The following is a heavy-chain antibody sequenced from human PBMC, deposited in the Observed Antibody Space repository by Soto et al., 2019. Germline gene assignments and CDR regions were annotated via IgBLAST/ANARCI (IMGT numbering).Heavy chain of an antibody. CDR2: IYYSGST. J-gene: IGHJ5*02. V-gene: IGHV4-39*01. CDR3: ARHIAAAGKYNWFDP. CDR1: GGSISSSSYY. Sequence: QLQLQESGPGLVKPSETLSLTCTVSGGSISSSSYYWGWIRQPPGKGLEWIGSIYYSGSTYYNPSLKSRVTISVDTSKNQFSLKLSSVTAADTAVYYCARHIAAAGKYNWFDPWGQGTLVTVSS. D-gene: IGHD6-13*01.